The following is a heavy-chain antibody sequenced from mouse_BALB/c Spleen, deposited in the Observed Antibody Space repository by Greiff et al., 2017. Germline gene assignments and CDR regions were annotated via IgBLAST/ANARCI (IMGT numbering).Heavy chain of an antibody. J-gene: IGHJ4*01. Sequence: EVHLVESGGGLVQPGGSRKLSCAASGFTFSSFGMHWVRQAPEKGLEWVAYISSGSSTIYYADTVKGRFTISRDNPKNTLFLQMTSLRSEDTAMYYCARSGYDYLDYWGQGTSVTVSS. CDR3: ARSGYDYLDY. CDR1: GFTFSSFG. V-gene: IGHV5-17*02. D-gene: IGHD2-4*01. CDR2: ISSGSSTI.